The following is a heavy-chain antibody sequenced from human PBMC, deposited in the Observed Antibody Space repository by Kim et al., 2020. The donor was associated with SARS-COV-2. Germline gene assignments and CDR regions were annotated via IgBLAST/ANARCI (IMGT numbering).Heavy chain of an antibody. V-gene: IGHV3-23*01. Sequence: GGSLRLSCAASGFSFSSYAMSWVRQAPGKGLEWVAIISGSGGATHHADSVKGRLTISRDNSKNTVYLQMNSLRAEDTAIYYCAKGDCSSDNCYTTESWGRGTLVTVSS. CDR3: AKGDCSSDNCYTTES. D-gene: IGHD2-2*02. CDR1: GFSFSSYA. CDR2: ISGSGGAT. J-gene: IGHJ5*02.